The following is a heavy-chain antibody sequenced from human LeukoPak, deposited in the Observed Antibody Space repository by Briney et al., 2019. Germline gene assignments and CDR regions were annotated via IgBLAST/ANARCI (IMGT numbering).Heavy chain of an antibody. V-gene: IGHV3-23*01. CDR3: AKTAVGYCSGGSCYTPIDY. Sequence: GGSLRLSCAASGFTFSSYAMSWVRQAPGKGLEWVSAISGSGGSTYYADSVKGRFTISRDNSKNTLYLQMNSLRAEDTAVYYCAKTAVGYCSGGSCYTPIDYWGQGTLVTVSS. D-gene: IGHD2-15*01. CDR2: ISGSGGST. CDR1: GFTFSSYA. J-gene: IGHJ4*02.